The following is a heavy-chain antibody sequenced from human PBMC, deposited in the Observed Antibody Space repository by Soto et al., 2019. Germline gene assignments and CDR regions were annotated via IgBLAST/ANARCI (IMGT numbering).Heavy chain of an antibody. CDR2: INPNTGGT. D-gene: IGHD3-10*01. CDR1: GYTFTGYY. CDR3: ARDLGYYGSGTYNWFDP. V-gene: IGHV1-2*04. J-gene: IGHJ5*02. Sequence: QVQLVQSGAEVKKPGASVKVSCKASGYTFTGYYMHWVRQAPGQGLEWMGWINPNTGGTKYAQKFQGWVTMTRDSSISTAYMELSRRRSDDTAVYYCARDLGYYGSGTYNWFDPWGQGTLVTVSS.